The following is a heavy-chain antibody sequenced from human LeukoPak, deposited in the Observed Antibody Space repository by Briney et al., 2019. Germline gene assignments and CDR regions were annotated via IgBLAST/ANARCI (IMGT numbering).Heavy chain of an antibody. J-gene: IGHJ4*02. D-gene: IGHD2-15*01. Sequence: SETLSLTCTVSGGSISSSSYYWGWIRQPPGKGLEWIGSIYYSGSTYYNPSLKSRVTISVDTSKNQFSLKLSSVTAADTAVYYWASHGYCSGGSCYFFDYWGQGTLVTVSS. CDR3: ASHGYCSGGSCYFFDY. CDR2: IYYSGST. CDR1: GGSISSSSYY. V-gene: IGHV4-39*01.